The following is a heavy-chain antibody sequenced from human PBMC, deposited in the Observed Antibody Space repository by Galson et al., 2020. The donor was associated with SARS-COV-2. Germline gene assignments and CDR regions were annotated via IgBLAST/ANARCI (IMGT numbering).Heavy chain of an antibody. CDR1: GFTFSSYW. D-gene: IGHD3-9*01. V-gene: IGHV3-74*01. J-gene: IGHJ4*02. Sequence: QAGGSLRLSCAASGFTFSSYWMHWVRQAPGKGLVWVSRINSAGSSTSYADSVKGRFTISRDNAKNTLYLQMNSLRAEDTAVYYCASSNPYYDILTGYLPLFDYWGQGTLVTVSS. CDR2: INSAGSST. CDR3: ASSNPYYDILTGYLPLFDY.